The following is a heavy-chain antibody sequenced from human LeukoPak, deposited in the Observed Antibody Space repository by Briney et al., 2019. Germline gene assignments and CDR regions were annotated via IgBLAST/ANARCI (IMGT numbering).Heavy chain of an antibody. V-gene: IGHV3-64D*09. J-gene: IGHJ5*02. CDR3: VRDGADYGENGWFDP. CDR2: ISNNGGTT. D-gene: IGHD4-17*01. CDR1: GFTFSTYA. Sequence: PGGSLRLSCSASGFTFSTYATHWVRQGPGRGLEHVSVISNNGGTTYYAESVKGRFIISRDNSKNALYLQMSSLRPEDTAVYYCVRDGADYGENGWFDPWGQGTLVTVSS.